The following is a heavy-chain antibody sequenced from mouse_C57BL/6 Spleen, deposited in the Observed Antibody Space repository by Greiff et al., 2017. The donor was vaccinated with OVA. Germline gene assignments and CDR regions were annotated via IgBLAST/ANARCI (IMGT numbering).Heavy chain of an antibody. Sequence: EVKLVESGGGLVKPGGSLKLSCAASGFTFSDYGMHWVRQAPEQGLEWVAYISSGSSTIYYADTVKGRFTISRDNAKNTLFLQMTSLRSEDTAMYYCARNFFSTYFDYWGQGTTLTVSS. CDR1: GFTFSDYG. CDR3: ARNFFSTYFDY. J-gene: IGHJ2*01. D-gene: IGHD1-1*01. V-gene: IGHV5-17*01. CDR2: ISSGSSTI.